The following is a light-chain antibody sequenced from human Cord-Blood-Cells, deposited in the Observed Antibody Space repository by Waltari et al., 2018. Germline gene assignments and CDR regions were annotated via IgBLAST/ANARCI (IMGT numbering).Light chain of an antibody. Sequence: QSALTQPASVSGSPGHSLATSCTGTSSHVGSYTLLSSYQQHPGKAPKLMIYEVSKRPSGVSNRFSGSKSGNTASLTISGLQAEDEADYYCCSYAGSSTPYVFGTGTKVTVL. CDR2: EVS. CDR1: SSHVGSYTL. J-gene: IGLJ1*01. V-gene: IGLV2-23*02. CDR3: CSYAGSSTPYV.